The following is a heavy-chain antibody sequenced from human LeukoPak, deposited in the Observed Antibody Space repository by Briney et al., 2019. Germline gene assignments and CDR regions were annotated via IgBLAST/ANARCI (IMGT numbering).Heavy chain of an antibody. CDR3: AKIGRILLYYDFWSGYSDY. V-gene: IGHV3-23*01. CDR2: ISGSGGST. D-gene: IGHD3-3*01. Sequence: GGSLRLSCAASGFTFSSYAMSWVRQAPGKGLEWVSAISGSGGSTYYADSVKGRFTISRDNSKNTLYLQMNSLRAEATAVYYCAKIGRILLYYDFWSGYSDYWGQGTLVTVSS. J-gene: IGHJ4*02. CDR1: GFTFSSYA.